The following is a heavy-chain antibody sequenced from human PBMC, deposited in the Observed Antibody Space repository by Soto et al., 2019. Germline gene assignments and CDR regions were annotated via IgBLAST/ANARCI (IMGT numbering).Heavy chain of an antibody. D-gene: IGHD6-19*01. CDR2: ISGSGGST. CDR3: SKGSPAGSGWNTFVY. Sequence: PGGSLRLSCAASGFTFSSYAMSWVRQAPGKGLEWVSAISGSGGSTYYADSVKGRFTISRNNSKNTLYLQMNSLRAEETAVYYCSKGSPAGSGWNTFVYWGRGTLVSVSS. J-gene: IGHJ4*02. V-gene: IGHV3-23*01. CDR1: GFTFSSYA.